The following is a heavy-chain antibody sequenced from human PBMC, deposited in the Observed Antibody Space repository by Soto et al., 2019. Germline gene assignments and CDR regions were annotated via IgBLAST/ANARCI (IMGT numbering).Heavy chain of an antibody. V-gene: IGHV3-21*01. CDR3: ARDDVLRFLEWSDTANYYYGMDV. D-gene: IGHD3-3*01. CDR2: ISSSSSYI. Sequence: GGSLRLSCAASGFTFSSYSMNWVRQAPGKGLEWVSSISSSSSYIYYADSVKGRFTISRGNAKNSLYLQMNSLRAEDTAVYYCARDDVLRFLEWSDTANYYYGMDVWGQGTTVTVSS. J-gene: IGHJ6*02. CDR1: GFTFSSYS.